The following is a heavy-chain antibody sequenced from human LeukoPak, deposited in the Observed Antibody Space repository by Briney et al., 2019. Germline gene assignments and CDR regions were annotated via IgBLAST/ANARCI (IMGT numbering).Heavy chain of an antibody. V-gene: IGHV4-61*02. CDR1: GGPISSGSYY. Sequence: SQTLSLTCTVSGGPISSGSYYWSWIRQPAGKGLEWIGRIYTSGSTNYNPSLKSRVTISVDTSKNQFSLKLSSVTAADTAVYYCAREGYYGSGSYPDYWGQGTLVTVSS. CDR3: AREGYYGSGSYPDY. CDR2: IYTSGST. J-gene: IGHJ4*02. D-gene: IGHD3-10*01.